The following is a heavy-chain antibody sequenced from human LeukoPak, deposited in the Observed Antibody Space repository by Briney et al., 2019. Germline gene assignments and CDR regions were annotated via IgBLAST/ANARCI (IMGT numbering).Heavy chain of an antibody. CDR2: IYYSGNT. Sequence: SQTLSLTCTVSGGSISSGAYYWSWIRQHPGKGLEWIGYIYYSGNTYYNPSLKSRVTISVDTSKNQFSLKLSSVTAADTAVYYCARDLSASGSYAFDIWGQGTMVTVSS. V-gene: IGHV4-31*03. J-gene: IGHJ3*02. CDR1: GGSISSGAYY. D-gene: IGHD3-3*01. CDR3: ARDLSASGSYAFDI.